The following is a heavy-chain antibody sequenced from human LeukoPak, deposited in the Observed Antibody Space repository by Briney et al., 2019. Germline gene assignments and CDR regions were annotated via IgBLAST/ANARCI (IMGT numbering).Heavy chain of an antibody. CDR2: ISYDGRNK. CDR3: AKMDIDWLLYY. Sequence: PGRSLRLSCAASGLTFSSYGMHWVRQAPGKGLEWVAVISYDGRNKYYADSVKGRFTISRDNSKNTLYLQMNSLRAEDTAVYYCAKMDIDWLLYYWGQGTLVTVSS. CDR1: GLTFSSYG. V-gene: IGHV3-30*18. J-gene: IGHJ4*02. D-gene: IGHD3-9*01.